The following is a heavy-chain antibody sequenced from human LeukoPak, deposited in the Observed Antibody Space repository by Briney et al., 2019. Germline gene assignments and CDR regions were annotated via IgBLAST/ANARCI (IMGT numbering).Heavy chain of an antibody. CDR2: ISYDGSNK. Sequence: PGRSLRLSCAASGFTFSSYAMHWVRQAPGKGLEWVAVISYDGSNKYYADSVKGRFTISRDNSKNTLYLQMNSLRAEDTAVYYCARGLDYFDYWGQGTLVTVSS. J-gene: IGHJ4*02. V-gene: IGHV3-30-3*01. CDR1: GFTFSSYA. CDR3: ARGLDYFDY.